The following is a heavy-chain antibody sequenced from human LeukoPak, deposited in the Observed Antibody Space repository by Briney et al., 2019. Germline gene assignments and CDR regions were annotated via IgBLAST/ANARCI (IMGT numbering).Heavy chain of an antibody. D-gene: IGHD3-10*01. CDR3: ARDLRLTMARGTKGFGMAV. Sequence: ASVKVSCKASGYTFTDYHVHWVRQAPGQGLEWMGWVNPHSGDTNYEQRSQGRVTMTRDTSITTAHMELTSLRTDDTAVYYCARDLRLTMARGTKGFGMAVWGQGTTVTVSS. CDR1: GYTFTDYH. CDR2: VNPHSGDT. V-gene: IGHV1-2*02. J-gene: IGHJ6*02.